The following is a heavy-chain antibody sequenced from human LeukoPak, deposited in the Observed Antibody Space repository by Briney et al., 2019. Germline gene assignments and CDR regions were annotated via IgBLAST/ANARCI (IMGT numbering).Heavy chain of an antibody. J-gene: IGHJ4*02. D-gene: IGHD1-26*01. CDR2: IYSGGST. V-gene: IGHV3-66*01. CDR1: GFTVSSNY. Sequence: GGSLRLSCAASGFTVSSNYMSWVRQAPGKGLEWVSVIYSGGSTYYADSVKGRFTISRDNSKNTLYLQMNSLRAEDTAVYYCARERSGSYYSYFDYWGQGTLVTVSS. CDR3: ARERSGSYYSYFDY.